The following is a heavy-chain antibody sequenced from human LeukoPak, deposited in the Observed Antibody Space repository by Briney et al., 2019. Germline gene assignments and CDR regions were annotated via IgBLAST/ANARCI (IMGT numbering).Heavy chain of an antibody. CDR3: ASAVAGNTLLDF. Sequence: PGRSLRLSCAASGFNFSSYALHWVRQAPGKGLEWVALISYDGTNKYYADSVKGRFTISRDSSKNTLYLQMNSLRTEDTAVYYCASAVAGNTLLDFWGQGTLVTVSS. D-gene: IGHD6-19*01. CDR2: ISYDGTNK. CDR1: GFNFSSYA. J-gene: IGHJ4*02. V-gene: IGHV3-30-3*01.